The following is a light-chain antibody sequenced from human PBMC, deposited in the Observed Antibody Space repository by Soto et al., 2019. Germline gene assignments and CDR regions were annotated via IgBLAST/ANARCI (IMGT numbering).Light chain of an antibody. CDR3: QQYYSTPPT. Sequence: DIVMTQSPDSLAVSLGERATINCKSSQSVLYSSNNKNYLAWYQQKPGQPPKLIIYWASTRESGVPDRFSGSGSGTDFTLTSSSLQAEDVAVYYCQQYYSTPPTFGQGTKVEIK. CDR2: WAS. CDR1: QSVLYSSNNKNY. J-gene: IGKJ1*01. V-gene: IGKV4-1*01.